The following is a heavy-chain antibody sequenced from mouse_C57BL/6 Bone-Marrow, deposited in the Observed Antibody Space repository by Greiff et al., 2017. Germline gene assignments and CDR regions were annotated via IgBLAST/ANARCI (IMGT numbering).Heavy chain of an antibody. CDR2: IYPGDGDT. CDR3: ARGGVLLAC. CDR1: GYAFSSSW. D-gene: IGHD1-1*01. V-gene: IGHV1-82*01. Sequence: VQLQESGPELVKPGASVKISCKASGYAFSSSWMNWVKQRPGKGLEWIGRIYPGDGDTNYNGKFKGKATLTADKSSSTAYMQLSSLTSEDSAVSFCARGGVLLACWGQGTLVTVSA. J-gene: IGHJ3*01.